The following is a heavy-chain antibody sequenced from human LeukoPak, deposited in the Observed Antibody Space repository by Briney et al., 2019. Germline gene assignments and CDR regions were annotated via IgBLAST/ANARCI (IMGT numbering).Heavy chain of an antibody. CDR3: ARGAGYNYPYYFDY. D-gene: IGHD5-24*01. J-gene: IGHJ4*02. CDR2: IYYSGST. V-gene: IGHV4-31*03. CDR1: GGSITSGDYY. Sequence: PSETLSLTCTVSGGSITSGDYYWNWIRQQPGKGLEWIGYIYYSGSTYYNPSLKSRVTISVDTSKNQFSLKLSSVTAADTAVYYCARGAGYNYPYYFDYWGQGTLVTVSS.